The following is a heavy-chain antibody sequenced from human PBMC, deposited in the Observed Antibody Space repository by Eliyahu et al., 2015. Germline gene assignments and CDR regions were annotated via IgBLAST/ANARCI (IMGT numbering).Heavy chain of an antibody. CDR1: GFTFXXAW. Sequence: EVQLVESGGGLVKPGGSLRLSCAASGFTFXXAWMNWVXQAPGEGVGGVGRIKSKSDGGTTDYAAPAKGRFTISRDDSKNILYLQMNSLTTEDTAVYYCRVATGAGGYYYHVMDVWGQGTTVTVSS. J-gene: IGHJ6*02. D-gene: IGHD5-12*01. V-gene: IGHV3-15*01. CDR2: IKSKSDGGTT. CDR3: RVATGAGGYYYHVMDV.